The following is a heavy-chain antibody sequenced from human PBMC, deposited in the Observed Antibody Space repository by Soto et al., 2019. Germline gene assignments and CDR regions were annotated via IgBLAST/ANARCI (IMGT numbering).Heavy chain of an antibody. CDR3: ARTSTYYYDSSGSPGPNWFGP. V-gene: IGHV4-31*03. CDR2: IYYSGST. Sequence: PSETLSLTCTVSGGSISSGGYYWSWIRQHPGKGLEWIGYIYYSGSTYYNPSLKSRVTISVDTSKNQFSLRLSSVTAADTAVYYCARTSTYYYDSSGSPGPNWFGPWGQGTLVTVS. D-gene: IGHD3-22*01. CDR1: GGSISSGGYY. J-gene: IGHJ5*02.